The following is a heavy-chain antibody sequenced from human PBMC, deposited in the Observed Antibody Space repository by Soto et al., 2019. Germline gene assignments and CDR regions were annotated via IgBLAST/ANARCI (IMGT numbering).Heavy chain of an antibody. CDR2: ISGGGGST. CDR1: GFTFSSYA. CDR3: AKGDYDYVWGSYRLIGFDY. Sequence: GGSLRLSCAASGFTFSSYAMSWVRQAPGKGLEWVSAISGGGGSTYYADSVKGRFTISRDNSKNTRYLQMNSLRAEDTAVYYCAKGDYDYVWGSYRLIGFDYWGQGTLVTVSS. J-gene: IGHJ4*02. D-gene: IGHD3-16*02. V-gene: IGHV3-23*01.